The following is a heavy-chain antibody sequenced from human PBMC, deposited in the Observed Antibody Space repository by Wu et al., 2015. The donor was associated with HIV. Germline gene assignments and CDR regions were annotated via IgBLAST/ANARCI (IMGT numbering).Heavy chain of an antibody. Sequence: QVQLVQSGAEVKKPGASVKVSCKASGYTFTSYGISWVRQAPGQGLEWMGWISAYNGNTNYAQKLQGRVTMTTDTSTSTAYMELRSLRSDDTAVYYCAGLKYSSSVGANWFDPWGHGNPGHRLL. D-gene: IGHD6-13*01. J-gene: IGHJ5*02. CDR3: AGLKYSSSVGANWFDP. CDR1: GYTFTSYG. V-gene: IGHV1-18*01. CDR2: ISAYNGNT.